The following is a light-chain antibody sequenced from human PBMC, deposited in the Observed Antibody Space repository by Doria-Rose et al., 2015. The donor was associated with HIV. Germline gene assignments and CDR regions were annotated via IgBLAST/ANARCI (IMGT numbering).Light chain of an antibody. CDR2: DGS. J-gene: IGKJ1*01. CDR3: HQYGTSWT. V-gene: IGKV3-20*01. Sequence: TQSPGTPSLSPGERATLSCRASQSFSSTYLAWYQQKPGQAPSLLIYDGSTRATGIPDRFNASGSGTDFTLTISRLEPEDFALYYCHQYGTSWTFGQGTKVEI. CDR1: QSFSSTY.